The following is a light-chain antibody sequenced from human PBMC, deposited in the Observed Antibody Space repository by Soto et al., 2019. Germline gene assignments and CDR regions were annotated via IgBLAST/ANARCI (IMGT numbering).Light chain of an antibody. J-gene: IGLJ1*01. CDR1: SSDVDNYNY. V-gene: IGLV2-14*01. CDR2: EVS. CDR3: SSYSTGSTLVV. Sequence: QSVLTQPASVSGSPGQSITISCTGTSSDVDNYNYVSWYQHHPGKAPKLMIYEVSNRPSGVSNRFSGSKSGNTASLTISGLRAEDEADYYCSSYSTGSTLVVFGSGTKVTVL.